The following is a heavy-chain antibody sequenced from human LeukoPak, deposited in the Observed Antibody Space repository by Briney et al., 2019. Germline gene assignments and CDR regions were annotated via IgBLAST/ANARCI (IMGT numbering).Heavy chain of an antibody. CDR2: VSYDGSNK. D-gene: IGHD3-10*01. Sequence: GRALRLSCTASGFRFSSYGIHWVRQTPGKGLEWVALVSYDGSNKDYADSVKGRFTISRDNSKNTVYLQINSLRAEDTAVYYCAREMGSAYFDYWGQGTLVTVSS. J-gene: IGHJ4*02. CDR3: AREMGSAYFDY. V-gene: IGHV3-33*01. CDR1: GFRFSSYG.